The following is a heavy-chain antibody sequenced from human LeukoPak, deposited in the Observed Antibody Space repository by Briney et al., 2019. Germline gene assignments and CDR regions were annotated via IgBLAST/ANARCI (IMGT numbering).Heavy chain of an antibody. CDR2: IYWNDDK. J-gene: IGHJ5*02. CDR3: AHRLKQLGQNWFDP. CDR1: GLSLTTSGVG. D-gene: IGHD6-13*01. Sequence: SGPTLVKPTQILTLTCTFSGLSLTTSGVGVGWIRQPQGKALYWLAHIYWNDDKYYSPSLKSRLTITKDTSKNQVLLTMTNMDPVDKATYYCAHRLKQLGQNWFDPWGQGTLVTVSS. V-gene: IGHV2-5*01.